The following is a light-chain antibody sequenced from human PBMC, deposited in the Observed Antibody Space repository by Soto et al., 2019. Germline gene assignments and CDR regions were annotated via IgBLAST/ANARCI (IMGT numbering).Light chain of an antibody. CDR3: QSYDSSLSGYV. Sequence: VLTQPPSVSGAPGQRVTISCTGSSSNIGAGYDVHWYQQLPGTAPKLLIYGNNNRPSGVPDRFSGSKSGTSASLAITGLQAEDEADYYCQSYDSSLSGYVFGTGTKLTVL. CDR1: SSNIGAGYD. J-gene: IGLJ1*01. V-gene: IGLV1-40*01. CDR2: GNN.